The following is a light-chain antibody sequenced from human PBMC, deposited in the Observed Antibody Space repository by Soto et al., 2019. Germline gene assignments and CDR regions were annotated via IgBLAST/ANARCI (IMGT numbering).Light chain of an antibody. CDR3: QSYDSSLSGYV. Sequence: VLTQPPSVSGAPGQRVTISCTGSSSNIGAGYDVHWYQQLPGTAPKLLIYGNNNRPSGVPDRFSGSKSGTSASLAITGLQAEDEADYYCQSYDSSLSGYVFGTGTKLTVL. CDR1: SSNIGAGYD. J-gene: IGLJ1*01. V-gene: IGLV1-40*01. CDR2: GNN.